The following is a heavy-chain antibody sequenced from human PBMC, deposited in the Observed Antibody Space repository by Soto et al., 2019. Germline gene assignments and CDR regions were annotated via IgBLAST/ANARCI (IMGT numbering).Heavy chain of an antibody. V-gene: IGHV1-69*08. CDR3: EGDPDSHYNDSHASSYP. D-gene: IGHD4-4*01. CDR1: GGTFSTYT. Sequence: QVQLVQSGAEVKKPGSSVKVSCKASGGTFSTYTITWVRQAPGQGLEWMGRIIPIIGIINYAQKFQGRVTISADKFTGTGYMDLTGLRSADTAVYYCEGDPDSHYNDSHASSYPWGQGTLVTVSS. CDR2: IIPIIGII. J-gene: IGHJ5*02.